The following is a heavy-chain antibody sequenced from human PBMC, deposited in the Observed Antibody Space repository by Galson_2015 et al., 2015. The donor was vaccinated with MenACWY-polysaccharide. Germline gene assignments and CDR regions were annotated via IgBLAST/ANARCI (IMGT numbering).Heavy chain of an antibody. CDR3: ARERGVGGTYFNY. CDR1: GYTFTGYY. J-gene: IGHJ4*02. CDR2: ISPHSGAT. D-gene: IGHD1-26*01. Sequence: SVKVSCKASGYTFTGYYIHWVRQAPGQGLEWMGRISPHSGATNCAQNFQGRVTMTRDTSISTAYMELSRLSSDDTAVYYCARERGVGGTYFNYWGQGTLVAVSS. V-gene: IGHV1-2*06.